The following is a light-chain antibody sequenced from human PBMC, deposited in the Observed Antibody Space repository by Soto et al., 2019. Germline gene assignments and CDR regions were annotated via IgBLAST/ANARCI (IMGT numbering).Light chain of an antibody. Sequence: EIVLTQSPGTLSLSPGERATLSCRASQSVNSNYLAWYQQRPGQAPRLLIYGASSRATGIPDRFSGSGSGTDFTLTISRLEPEDFAVYYCHQYGSSPRTFGQGTKVEIK. CDR2: GAS. CDR3: HQYGSSPRT. J-gene: IGKJ1*01. CDR1: QSVNSNY. V-gene: IGKV3-20*01.